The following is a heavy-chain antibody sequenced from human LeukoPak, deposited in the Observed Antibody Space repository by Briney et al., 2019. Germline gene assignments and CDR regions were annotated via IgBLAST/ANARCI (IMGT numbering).Heavy chain of an antibody. CDR3: ARGDTGSRWPNFDY. J-gene: IGHJ4*02. Sequence: GGSLRLSCAASGFTFSTYIMHWVRQAPGKGLEWVAVISYDGAIKYYADSVKGRFTISRDNSKNTLYLQMNTLRGEDAAVYYCARGDTGSRWPNFDYWGQGTLVTVSS. CDR1: GFTFSTYI. CDR2: ISYDGAIK. D-gene: IGHD6-13*01. V-gene: IGHV3-30*04.